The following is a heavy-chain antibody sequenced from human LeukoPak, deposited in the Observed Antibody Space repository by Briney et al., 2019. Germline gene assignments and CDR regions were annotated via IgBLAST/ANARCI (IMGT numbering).Heavy chain of an antibody. CDR3: ARDKGDYYDSSGYRVFYYMDV. V-gene: IGHV1-2*02. Sequence: ASVTVSCKASGYTFTGYYMHWVRQAPGQGLEWMGWINPNSGGTNYAQTFQGRVTMTRDTSISTAYMALSRLRSDDTAVYYCARDKGDYYDSSGYRVFYYMDVWGKGTTVTVSS. J-gene: IGHJ6*03. D-gene: IGHD3-22*01. CDR2: INPNSGGT. CDR1: GYTFTGYY.